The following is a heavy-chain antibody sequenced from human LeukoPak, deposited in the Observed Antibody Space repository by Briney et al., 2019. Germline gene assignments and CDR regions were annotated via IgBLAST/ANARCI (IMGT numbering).Heavy chain of an antibody. CDR2: IYSGGST. D-gene: IGHD2-2*01. CDR3: ARDVVPAAIGSPDY. V-gene: IGHV3-53*01. CDR1: GFTVSSNY. J-gene: IGHJ4*02. Sequence: GGSLRLSCAASGFTVSSNYMSWVRQAPGKGLEWVSVIYSGGSTYYADSVKGRFTISRDNSKNTLYLQMNSLRAEDTAVYYCARDVVPAAIGSPDYWGQGTWSPSPQ.